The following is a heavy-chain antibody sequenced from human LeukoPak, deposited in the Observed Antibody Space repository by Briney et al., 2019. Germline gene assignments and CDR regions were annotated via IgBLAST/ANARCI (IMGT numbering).Heavy chain of an antibody. V-gene: IGHV4-4*02. CDR1: GGSVTSTNW. J-gene: IGHJ4*02. D-gene: IGHD3-3*01. CDR2: VHLDGRT. Sequence: ASETLSLTCGVSGGSVTSTNWWTWVRQPPGKGLEWIGEVHLDGRTNYNPSLKSLLTMSVDLSENHVSLKLTSVTAADTAVYYCAREGGFYRPLDYSGQGTLVTVSS. CDR3: AREGGFYRPLDY.